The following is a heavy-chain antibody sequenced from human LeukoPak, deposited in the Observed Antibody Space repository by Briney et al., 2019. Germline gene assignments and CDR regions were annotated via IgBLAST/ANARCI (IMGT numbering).Heavy chain of an antibody. V-gene: IGHV3-74*01. D-gene: IGHD1-14*01. J-gene: IGHJ3*02. CDR3: ARAYDYSTGNAFDI. CDR2: IYSDGSDT. CDR1: RFTFSSYW. Sequence: GGSLRLSCAAPRFTFSSYWMHWVRQAPGKGLVWVSRIYSDGSDTSYADSVKGRFTISRDNAKKTLYLQMNSLRAEDTAVYYCARAYDYSTGNAFDIWGQGTMVTVSS.